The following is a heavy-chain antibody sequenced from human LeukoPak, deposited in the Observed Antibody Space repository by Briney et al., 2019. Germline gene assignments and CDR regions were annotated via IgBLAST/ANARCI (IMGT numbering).Heavy chain of an antibody. J-gene: IGHJ6*03. V-gene: IGHV4-34*01. CDR1: GGSFSGYY. CDR2: INHSGST. D-gene: IGHD3-10*01. CDR3: ARRAAFGYGSGSLGAYYYYYYMDV. Sequence: SETLSLTCAVYGGSFSGYYWSWIRQPPGKGLEWIGEINHSGSTNYNPSLKSRVTISVDTSKNQFSLKLSSVTAADTAVYYCARRAAFGYGSGSLGAYYYYYYMDVWGKGTTVTISS.